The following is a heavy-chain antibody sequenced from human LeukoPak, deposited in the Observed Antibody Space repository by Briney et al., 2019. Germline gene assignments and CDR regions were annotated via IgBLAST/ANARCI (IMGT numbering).Heavy chain of an antibody. Sequence: KPSETLSLTCAVSGYSISSGYYWGWIRQPPGKGLEWIGSIYHSGSTYYNPSLKSRVTISVDTSKNQFSLKLSSVTAADTAVYYCASGVASFDYWGQGTLVTVSS. CDR2: IYHSGST. CDR1: GYSISSGYY. V-gene: IGHV4-38-2*01. D-gene: IGHD2-15*01. CDR3: ASGVASFDY. J-gene: IGHJ4*02.